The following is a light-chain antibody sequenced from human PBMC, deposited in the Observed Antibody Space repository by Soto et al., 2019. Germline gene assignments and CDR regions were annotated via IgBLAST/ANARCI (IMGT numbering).Light chain of an antibody. V-gene: IGLV2-14*03. J-gene: IGLJ1*01. CDR1: SSDVGGYNF. CDR3: SSYTPSSTPFV. CDR2: DVN. Sequence: QSVLTQPASVSGSPGQSITISCTGTSSDVGGYNFVSWYQHHPGKAPKLIIYDVNNRPSGVSNRFSGSKSGNTASLTISGLQAEDEADYYCSSYTPSSTPFVFGTGTKVNVL.